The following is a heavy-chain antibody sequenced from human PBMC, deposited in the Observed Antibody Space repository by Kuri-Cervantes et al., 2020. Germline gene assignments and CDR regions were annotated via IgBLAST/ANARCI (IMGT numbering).Heavy chain of an antibody. CDR2: INPSGGST. D-gene: IGHD5-18*01. CDR3: AREPPQEYSYGSANWFDP. CDR1: GYTFTSYY. Sequence: ASVKVSCKASGYTFTSYYMHWVRQAPGQGLEWMGIINPSGGSTSYAQKFQDRVTMTRDTSTSTVYMELSSLRSEDTAVYYCAREPPQEYSYGSANWFDPWGQGTLVTVSS. J-gene: IGHJ5*02. V-gene: IGHV1-46*01.